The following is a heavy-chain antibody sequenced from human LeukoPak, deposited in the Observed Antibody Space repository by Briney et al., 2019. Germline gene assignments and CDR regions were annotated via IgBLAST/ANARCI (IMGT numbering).Heavy chain of an antibody. CDR1: GYTFIDHG. CDR2: ISAYNGNT. CDR3: ARDSGSGWYNWFDP. D-gene: IGHD6-19*01. V-gene: IGHV1-18*01. J-gene: IGHJ5*02. Sequence: GASVKVSCKASGYTFIDHGISWVRQGPGQGLEWMGWISAYNGNTNYAQKLQGRLTMTTDTSTRTAYMELRSLRSDDTAVYYCARDSGSGWYNWFDPWGQGTLVTVSS.